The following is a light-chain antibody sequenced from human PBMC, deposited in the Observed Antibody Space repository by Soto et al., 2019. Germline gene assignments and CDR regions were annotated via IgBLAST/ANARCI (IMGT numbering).Light chain of an antibody. J-gene: IGKJ1*01. CDR1: QNNNNY. V-gene: IGKV1-39*01. CDR2: AAS. Sequence: IQMTHSPSSLSASVGDRVTKTCRASQNNNNYLNWYQQKPGKAPNLLIYAASTLQSGVPSRFSGSGSGTDFTLTISSLQPEDFATYYCQQSYSSPRTFGQGTKVDIK. CDR3: QQSYSSPRT.